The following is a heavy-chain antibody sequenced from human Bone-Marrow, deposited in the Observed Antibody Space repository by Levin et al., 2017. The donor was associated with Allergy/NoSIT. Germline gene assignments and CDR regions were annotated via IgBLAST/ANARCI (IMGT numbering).Heavy chain of an antibody. Sequence: PGGSLRLSCAASGYIFSSYGIHWVRQAPGKGLEWVAFISHDGSNEDYLDSVKGRFSVSRDNSKNMVSLQMSSLGPEDTAVYFCAKEYFFFDVSGYFDSWGQGTLVTVSA. CDR3: AKEYFFFDVSGYFDS. J-gene: IGHJ4*02. V-gene: IGHV3-30*19. CDR1: GYIFSSYG. CDR2: ISHDGSNE. D-gene: IGHD3-9*01.